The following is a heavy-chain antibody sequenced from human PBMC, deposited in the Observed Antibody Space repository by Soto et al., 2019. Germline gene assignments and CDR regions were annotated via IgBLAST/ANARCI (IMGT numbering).Heavy chain of an antibody. CDR3: STSGFNYSYGMDV. D-gene: IGHD3-22*01. V-gene: IGHV4-30-4*01. CDR1: GGSISSSDYY. J-gene: IGHJ6*02. CDR2: IYRSGRR. Sequence: QVQLQESGPGLVKPSQTLSLTCTVSGGSISSSDYYWSWIRQPPGKGLGWIGYIYRSGRRYSNPSLKSRVSMSVDTSKNQFSLELSSVTAADTAVYYCSTSGFNYSYGMDVWGLGTTVTVSS.